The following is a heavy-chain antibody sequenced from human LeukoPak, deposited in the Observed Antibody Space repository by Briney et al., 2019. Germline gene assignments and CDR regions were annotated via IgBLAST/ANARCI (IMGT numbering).Heavy chain of an antibody. D-gene: IGHD6-6*01. CDR2: IIPIFGTA. V-gene: IGHV1-69*06. Sequence: GASVKVSCKASGGTFSSYAISWVRQAPGQGLEWMGRIIPIFGTANYAQKFQGRVTITADKSTSTAYMELSSLRSEDTAVYYCARDSSTSPYYYYYYYMDVWGKGTTVTVS. J-gene: IGHJ6*03. CDR1: GGTFSSYA. CDR3: ARDSSTSPYYYYYYYMDV.